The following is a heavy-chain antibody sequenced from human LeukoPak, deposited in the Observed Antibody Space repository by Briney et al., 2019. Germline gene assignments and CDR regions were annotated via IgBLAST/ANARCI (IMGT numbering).Heavy chain of an antibody. CDR3: ARDPSSGYYYRGSADY. D-gene: IGHD3-22*01. Sequence: GASVKVSCKASGYTFTSYGISWVRQAPGQGLEWMGWISAYSGNTNYAQKLQGRVTMTTDTSTSTAYMELRSLRSDDTAVYYCARDPSSGYYYRGSADYWGQGTLVTVSS. V-gene: IGHV1-18*01. J-gene: IGHJ4*02. CDR1: GYTFTSYG. CDR2: ISAYSGNT.